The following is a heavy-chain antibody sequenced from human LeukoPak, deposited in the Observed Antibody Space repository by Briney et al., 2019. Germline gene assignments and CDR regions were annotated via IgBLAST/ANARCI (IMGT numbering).Heavy chain of an antibody. J-gene: IGHJ4*02. Sequence: TGGSLRLSCAASGFDFSTYAMSWVRQAPGKGLEWASAISSSGDSTYYADSVKGRFTISRDNSKNTLYLLMNSLRAEDTAVYYCAKGKYSSGWYSIVDSWGQGTLVTVSS. CDR2: ISSSGDST. V-gene: IGHV3-23*01. CDR3: AKGKYSSGWYSIVDS. CDR1: GFDFSTYA. D-gene: IGHD6-19*01.